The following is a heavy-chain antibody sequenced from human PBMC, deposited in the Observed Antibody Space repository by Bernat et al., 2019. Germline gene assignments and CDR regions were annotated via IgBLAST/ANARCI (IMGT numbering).Heavy chain of an antibody. Sequence: QVQLVQSGAEVKKPGASVKVSRKASGYTFTGYYMHWVRQAPGQGLEWMGWINPNSGGTNYAQKFQGWVTMTRDTSISTAYMELSRLRSDDTAVYYCARVIEESNRGYYYYYYMDVWGKGTTVTVSS. CDR1: GYTFTGYY. CDR3: ARVIEESNRGYYYYYYMDV. J-gene: IGHJ6*03. V-gene: IGHV1-2*04. CDR2: INPNSGGT. D-gene: IGHD2/OR15-2a*01.